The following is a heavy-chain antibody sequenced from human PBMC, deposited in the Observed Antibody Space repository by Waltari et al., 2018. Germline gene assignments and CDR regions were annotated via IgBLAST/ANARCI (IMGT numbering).Heavy chain of an antibody. V-gene: IGHV4-38-2*01. Sequence: QLQESGPGLVKPSETLSLTCDVSGYALNSGFYWGWIRQPPGKGLEWVATVYHDGTTFYNPSLNSRATTSMDTSRNQFSRKLRSVTAADTAVYFCSRQVLGYCTSAACRRLESWGQGTLVTVSS. J-gene: IGHJ4*02. CDR3: SRQVLGYCTSAACRRLES. D-gene: IGHD2-2*03. CDR1: GYALNSGFY. CDR2: VYHDGTT.